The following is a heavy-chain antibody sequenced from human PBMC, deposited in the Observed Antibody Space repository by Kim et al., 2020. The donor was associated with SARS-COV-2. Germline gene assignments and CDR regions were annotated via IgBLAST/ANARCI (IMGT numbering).Heavy chain of an antibody. J-gene: IGHJ4*02. CDR3: TTPGGGFGELLPYYFDY. V-gene: IGHV3-49*03. CDR1: GFTFGDYA. CDR2: IRSKAYGGTT. D-gene: IGHD3-10*01. Sequence: GGSLRLSCTASGFTFGDYAMSWFRQAPGKGLEWVGFIRSKAYGGTTEYAASVKGRFTISRDDSKSIAYLQMNSLKTEDTAVYYCTTPGGGFGELLPYYFDYWGQGTLVTVSS.